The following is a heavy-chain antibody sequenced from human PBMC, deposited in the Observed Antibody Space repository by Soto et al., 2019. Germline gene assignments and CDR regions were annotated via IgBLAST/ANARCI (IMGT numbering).Heavy chain of an antibody. D-gene: IGHD2-21*01. Sequence: QVQLQESGPGLVKPSETLSLTCTVSGGSISSYYWSWIRQPPGKGLEWIGYIYYSGSTNYNPSLKRRVTISVDTSKNQFSLKLSSVTAADTAVYYCARVSGHWGGADYWGQGTLVTVSS. CDR1: GGSISSYY. J-gene: IGHJ4*02. V-gene: IGHV4-59*01. CDR3: ARVSGHWGGADY. CDR2: IYYSGST.